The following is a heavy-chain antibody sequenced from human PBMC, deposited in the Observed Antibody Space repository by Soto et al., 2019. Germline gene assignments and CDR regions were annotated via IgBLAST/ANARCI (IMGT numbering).Heavy chain of an antibody. CDR2: ISLDGTNK. V-gene: IGHV3-30*03. D-gene: IGHD3-10*01. Sequence: GASLTLSCAASGFTFRSYGMPCVRQAPGKGLEWVAIISLDGTNKYYPDSVKGRFTISRDKSKNPLYLQMNSLRVEDSALYYCPRGSTESYPGSRIVDFWGRGTLVSVSS. CDR1: GFTFRSYG. J-gene: IGHJ4*02. CDR3: PRGSTESYPGSRIVDF.